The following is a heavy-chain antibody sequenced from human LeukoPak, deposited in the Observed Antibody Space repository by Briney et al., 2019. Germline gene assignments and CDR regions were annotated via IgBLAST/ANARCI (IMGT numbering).Heavy chain of an antibody. D-gene: IGHD1-14*01. Sequence: PGGSLRLSCAASGFTFRTFSMSWVRQAPGKGLEWVSGIYGNGGRTFYAGSVKGRFTISRDNSKNMLFLHMDSLRAEDTALYHCAKDLKPDGVWDVDSWGQGTLVTVSS. CDR1: GFTFRTFS. V-gene: IGHV3-23*01. CDR3: AKDLKPDGVWDVDS. CDR2: IYGNGGRT. J-gene: IGHJ4*02.